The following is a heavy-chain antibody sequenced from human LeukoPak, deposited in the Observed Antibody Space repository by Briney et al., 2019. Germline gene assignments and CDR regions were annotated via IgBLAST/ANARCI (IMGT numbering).Heavy chain of an antibody. CDR2: ISTGGGST. D-gene: IGHD2-15*01. CDR1: GFTFSTYA. J-gene: IGHJ4*02. Sequence: GSLRLSCAASGFTFSTYAMSWVRQAPGKGLEWVSTISTGGGSTYYADSVKGRFTISRDNSKNTLYLQMNGLRADDTAIYYCARGSCCFDYWGQGTLVTVSS. V-gene: IGHV3-23*01. CDR3: ARGSCCFDY.